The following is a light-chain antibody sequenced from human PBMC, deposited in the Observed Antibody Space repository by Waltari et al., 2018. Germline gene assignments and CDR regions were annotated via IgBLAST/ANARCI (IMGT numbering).Light chain of an antibody. V-gene: IGKV2-28*01. Sequence: DIVMTQSPLSLPVTPGEPASISCSSSQRLLHSNGYNYLDWYLQKPGQSPQLLFYLGPNRASGVPDRFRGSGSGTDFTLKISRVEAEDVGVYYCMQALQTLSFTFGPGTKVDIK. CDR3: MQALQTLSFT. CDR1: QRLLHSNGYNY. J-gene: IGKJ3*01. CDR2: LGP.